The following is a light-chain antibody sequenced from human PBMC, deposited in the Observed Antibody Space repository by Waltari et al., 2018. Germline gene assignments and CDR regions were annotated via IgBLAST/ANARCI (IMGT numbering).Light chain of an antibody. V-gene: IGKV1-39*01. CDR1: QSITNY. Sequence: DIQMTQSPSSLSASVGDRVTITCRASQSITNYLNWDQQKPGKAPKLLIYAASSLASGVPSRFSGSGSGTDFTLTISSLQPEDFATYYCQQYYSTPVTFGPGTKVDIK. J-gene: IGKJ3*01. CDR3: QQYYSTPVT. CDR2: AAS.